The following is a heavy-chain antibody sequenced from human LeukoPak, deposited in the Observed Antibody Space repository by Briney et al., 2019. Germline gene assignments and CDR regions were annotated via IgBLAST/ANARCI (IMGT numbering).Heavy chain of an antibody. V-gene: IGHV3-74*01. CDR2: INSDGSST. CDR1: GFTFSSYW. CDR3: ARHRNRPPYYFDY. J-gene: IGHJ4*02. D-gene: IGHD1-14*01. Sequence: PGGSLRLSCAASGFTFSSYWMHWVRQAPGKGLVWVSRINSDGSSTSYADSVKGRFTISRDNAKNTLYLQMNSLRAEDTAVYYCARHRNRPPYYFDYWGQGTLVTVSS.